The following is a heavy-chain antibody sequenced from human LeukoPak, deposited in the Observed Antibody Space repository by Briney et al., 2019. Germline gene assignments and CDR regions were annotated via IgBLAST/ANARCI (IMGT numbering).Heavy chain of an antibody. CDR3: ARVPGGTPGHYYYYYGMDV. Sequence: GESLKISCKGSGYSFTSYWIGWVRQMPGKGLEWMGIIYPGDSDTRYSPTFQGQVTISADKSISTAYLQWSSLKASDTAMYYCARVPGGTPGHYYYYYGMDVWGQGTTVTVSS. CDR2: IYPGDSDT. D-gene: IGHD1-26*01. J-gene: IGHJ6*02. CDR1: GYSFTSYW. V-gene: IGHV5-51*01.